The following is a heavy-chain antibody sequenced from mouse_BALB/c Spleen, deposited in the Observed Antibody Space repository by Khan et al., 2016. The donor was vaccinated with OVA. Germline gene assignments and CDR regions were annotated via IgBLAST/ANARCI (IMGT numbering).Heavy chain of an antibody. CDR2: ISSTGST. CDR1: GYAITSDYA. Sequence: EVQLQESGPGLVKPSQSLSLTCTVTGYAITSDYAWNWIRQFPGNKLEWMGYISSTGSTSYNPSLKSRISITRDTSKNQFFLQLKSVTTEETATYYGARSLYYSYGYALDCWGRGTSVTVSS. V-gene: IGHV3-2*02. CDR3: ARSLYYSYGYALDC. D-gene: IGHD2-14*01. J-gene: IGHJ4*01.